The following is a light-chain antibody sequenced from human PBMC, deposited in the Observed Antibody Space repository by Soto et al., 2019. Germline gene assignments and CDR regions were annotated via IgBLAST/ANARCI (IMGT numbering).Light chain of an antibody. V-gene: IGKV1-39*01. Sequence: DIQMTQSPSSLSASVGDRATITCRASQSITTYLNWYQQTLGEAPKLLIYAASRLQIGVPTRFSGSGSGTDFTLTISSLQPEDFATYYCQHAYGAPPTFGQGTKVEIK. CDR3: QHAYGAPPT. CDR1: QSITTY. CDR2: AAS. J-gene: IGKJ1*01.